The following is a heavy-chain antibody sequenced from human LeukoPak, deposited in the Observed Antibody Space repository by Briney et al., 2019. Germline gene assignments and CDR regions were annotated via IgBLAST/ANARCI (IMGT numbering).Heavy chain of an antibody. J-gene: IGHJ4*02. V-gene: IGHV4-30-4*01. D-gene: IGHD1-26*01. Sequence: SQTLSPTCTVSGGLISRIEYYWSWIRQSPVKGLEWLGHIYHTGTTLYSPHLNNRLTVSVDSSRNQFSLTLNSVTAADTAVYYCASVSVWELATHPGGSFDYWGRGILVTV. CDR2: IYHTGTT. CDR1: GGLISRIEYY. CDR3: ASVSVWELATHPGGSFDY.